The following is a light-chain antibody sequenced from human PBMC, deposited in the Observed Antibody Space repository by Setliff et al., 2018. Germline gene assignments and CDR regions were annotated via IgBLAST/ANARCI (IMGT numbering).Light chain of an antibody. CDR2: DVS. V-gene: IGLV2-14*01. CDR1: SSDVGGYNS. Sequence: QSALTQPASATGSPGQSITISCTGTSSDVGGYNSVAWYQQHLGKAPKVLIYDVSKRPSGASNRFSGSKSGNTASLTISGLQAEDEADYYCSSFTNTITYVFGTGTKVTVL. J-gene: IGLJ1*01. CDR3: SSFTNTITYV.